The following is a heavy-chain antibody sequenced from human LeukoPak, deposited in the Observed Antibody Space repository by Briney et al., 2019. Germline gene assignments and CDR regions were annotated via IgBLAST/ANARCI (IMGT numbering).Heavy chain of an antibody. J-gene: IGHJ4*02. CDR3: GRQRVGEQSDY. CDR2: IYPGDSDT. Sequence: GLSLNCSCKGSAYSTTSYWIGRVRQMPGTRLEWMGVIYPGDSDTRYSPSFQGQVTISADKSISTAYLQWNSLKASDTAMYYCGRQRVGEQSDYWGQGTLVTVSS. CDR1: AYSTTSYW. D-gene: IGHD3-10*01. V-gene: IGHV5-51*01.